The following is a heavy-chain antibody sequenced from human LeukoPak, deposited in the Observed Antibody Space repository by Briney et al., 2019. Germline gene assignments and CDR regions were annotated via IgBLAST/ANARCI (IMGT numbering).Heavy chain of an antibody. D-gene: IGHD3-22*01. Sequence: PGGSLRLSCAASGFTFSSYWMSWVRQAPGKGLEWVANIKQDGSEKYYVDPVKGRFTISRDNSKNSLFLQMNSLRTEDTALYYCAKARGLIGGAFNIWGQGTMVTASS. J-gene: IGHJ3*02. CDR2: IKQDGSEK. CDR3: AKARGLIGGAFNI. CDR1: GFTFSSYW. V-gene: IGHV3-7*03.